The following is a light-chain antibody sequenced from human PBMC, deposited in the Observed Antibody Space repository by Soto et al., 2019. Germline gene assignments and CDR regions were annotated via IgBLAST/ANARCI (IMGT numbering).Light chain of an antibody. CDR2: DVS. Sequence: QSALTQPASVSGSPGHSITISCSGTSSDVGGYNYVSWYQQHPGKAPKLMIYDVSNRPSGVSNRFSGSKSGNTASLTISGLQVEDEADYYCSSYISTSTLNVFGTGTKLTVL. J-gene: IGLJ1*01. CDR1: SSDVGGYNY. V-gene: IGLV2-14*03. CDR3: SSYISTSTLNV.